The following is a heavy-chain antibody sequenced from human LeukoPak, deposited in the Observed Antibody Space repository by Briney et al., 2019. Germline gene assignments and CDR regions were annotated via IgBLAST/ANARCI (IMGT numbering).Heavy chain of an antibody. CDR1: GFTFSSYS. CDR3: ARSAAGTYY. Sequence: GGSLRLSCVASGFTFSSYSMNWVRQAPGKGMEWVSSISSSSSYKYYTDSVKGRFTISRDNAKNSLYLQMNSLRAEDTAVYYCARSAAGTYYWGQGTLVTVSS. J-gene: IGHJ4*02. CDR2: ISSSSSYK. V-gene: IGHV3-21*01. D-gene: IGHD1-1*01.